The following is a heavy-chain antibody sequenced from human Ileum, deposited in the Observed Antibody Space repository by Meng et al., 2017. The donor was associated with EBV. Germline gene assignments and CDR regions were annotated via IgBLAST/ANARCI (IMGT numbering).Heavy chain of an antibody. J-gene: IGHJ4*02. V-gene: IGHV1-8*01. CDR3: ATGVADFEY. CDR2: MNPNRGTP. D-gene: IGHD6-19*01. CDR1: GSTFTSYD. Sequence: QVRVGPSGAEVKQPGASVKVSCKAYGSTFTSYDITWVRQGTGKGLGWMGWMNPNRGTPGYAKKFQGRVTMTRNISKSTAYMDLSSLRSEDTAVYYCATGVADFEYWGQGTLVTVSS.